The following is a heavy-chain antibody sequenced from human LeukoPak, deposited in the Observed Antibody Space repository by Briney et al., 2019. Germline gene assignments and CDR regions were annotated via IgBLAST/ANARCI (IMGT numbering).Heavy chain of an antibody. CDR1: GGSISSSSYY. V-gene: IGHV4-39*07. D-gene: IGHD2-15*01. J-gene: IGHJ4*02. Sequence: SETLSLTCTVSGGSISSSSYYWGWIRQPPGKGLEWIGSIYYSGSTYYNPSLKSRVTISVDTSKNQFSLKLSSVTAADTAVYYCARVVEFGCSGGSCYSYYYFDYWGQGTLVTVSS. CDR3: ARVVEFGCSGGSCYSYYYFDY. CDR2: IYYSGST.